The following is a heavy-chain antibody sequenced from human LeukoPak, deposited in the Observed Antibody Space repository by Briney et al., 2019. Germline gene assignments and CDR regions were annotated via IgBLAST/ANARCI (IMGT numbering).Heavy chain of an antibody. CDR3: ARGSDWFDP. V-gene: IGHV4-30-2*01. Sequence: PSETLSLTCAVSGGSISSGGYSWSWLRQPPGKGLEWIGYIYHSGSTYYNPSLKSRVTISVDRSKNQVSLKLSSVTAADTAVYYCARGSDWFDPWGQGTLVTVSS. CDR1: GGSISSGGYS. D-gene: IGHD3-10*01. J-gene: IGHJ5*02. CDR2: IYHSGST.